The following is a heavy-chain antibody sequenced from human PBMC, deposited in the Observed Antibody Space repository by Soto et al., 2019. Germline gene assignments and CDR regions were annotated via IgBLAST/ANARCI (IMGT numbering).Heavy chain of an antibody. V-gene: IGHV4-30-4*01. D-gene: IGHD6-13*01. CDR3: ASGFKAAAGTVG. CDR2: IYYSGST. CDR1: GGSISSGDYY. J-gene: IGHJ4*02. Sequence: SETLSLTCTVSGGSISSGDYYWSWIRQPPGKGLEWIGYIYYSGSTYYNPSLKSRVTISVDTSKNQFSLKLSSVTAADTAVYYCASGFKAAAGTVGWGQGTLVTVSS.